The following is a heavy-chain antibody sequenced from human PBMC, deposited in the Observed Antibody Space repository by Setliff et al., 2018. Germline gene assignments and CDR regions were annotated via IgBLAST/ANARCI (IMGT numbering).Heavy chain of an antibody. CDR3: TRGGERYHTAN. CDR2: IYHDGNP. D-gene: IGHD2-2*01. V-gene: IGHV4-61*05. CDR1: GGSISSSSYY. J-gene: IGHJ4*02. Sequence: SETLSLTCTVSGGSISSSSYYWGWIRQPPGKGLEWIGFIYHDGNPKFNPSVNYNPSLKSRITMSIDKSKNQFSLNLRSVTAADTAVYYCTRGGERYHTANWGQGALVTVSS.